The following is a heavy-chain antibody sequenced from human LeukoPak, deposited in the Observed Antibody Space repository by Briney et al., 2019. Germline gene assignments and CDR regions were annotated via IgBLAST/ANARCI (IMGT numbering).Heavy chain of an antibody. CDR2: IYYSGST. CDR1: GGSISSYY. CDR3: ARSFPSAVAGTGYFQH. Sequence: PSETLSLTCTVSGGSISSYYWSWIWQPPGKGLEWIGYIYYSGSTNYNPSLKSRVTISVDTSKNQFSLKLSSVTAADTAVYYCARSFPSAVAGTGYFQHWGQGTLVTVSS. D-gene: IGHD6-19*01. V-gene: IGHV4-59*01. J-gene: IGHJ1*01.